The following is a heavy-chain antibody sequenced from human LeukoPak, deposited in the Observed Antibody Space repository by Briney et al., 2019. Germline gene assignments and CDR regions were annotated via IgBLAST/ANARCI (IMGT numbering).Heavy chain of an antibody. V-gene: IGHV3-48*01. CDR2: ISSFSGTI. CDR3: ARDQGGVVY. Sequence: PGGSLRLSCVASGITFSSYSMNWVRQAPGKGLEWVSYISSFSGTINYADSVKGRFTISRDNAKNSLYLQMNSLRAEDTAVYYCARDQGGVVYWGQGTLVTVSS. D-gene: IGHD3-16*01. J-gene: IGHJ4*02. CDR1: GITFSSYS.